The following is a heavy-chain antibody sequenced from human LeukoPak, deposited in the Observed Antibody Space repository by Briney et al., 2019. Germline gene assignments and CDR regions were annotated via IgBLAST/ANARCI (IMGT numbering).Heavy chain of an antibody. V-gene: IGHV1-69*05. CDR3: SRGEPINPRSPYCH. J-gene: IGHJ4*02. D-gene: IGHD3-22*01. CDR1: GGSLSSYA. CDR2: IIPILGTP. Sequence: ASVKVSCKTSGGSLSSYAISSVRQAPGQGLEWMGGIIPILGTPTSAQKFPGRVTITTDESTSTVYMSLSSLKSEDPAVFRCSRGEPINPRSPYCHWGQGTLVSVSS.